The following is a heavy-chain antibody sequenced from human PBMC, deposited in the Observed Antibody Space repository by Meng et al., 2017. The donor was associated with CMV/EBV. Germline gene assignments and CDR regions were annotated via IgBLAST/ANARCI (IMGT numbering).Heavy chain of an antibody. J-gene: IGHJ1*01. D-gene: IGHD6-13*01. CDR3: ARGIIADNREHFQH. CDR1: GGTFSSYA. CDR2: IIPIFGTA. Sequence: KASGGTFSSYAISWVRQAPGQGLEWMGGIIPIFGTANYAQKFQGRVTITTDESTSTAYMELSSLRSEDTAVYYCARGIIADNREHFQHWGQGTLVTVSS. V-gene: IGHV1-69*05.